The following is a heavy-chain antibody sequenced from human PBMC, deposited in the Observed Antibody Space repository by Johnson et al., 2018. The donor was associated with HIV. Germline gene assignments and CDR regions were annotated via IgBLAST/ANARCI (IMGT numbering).Heavy chain of an antibody. CDR2: IFSVGGA. V-gene: IGHV3-66*04. CDR3: AKRGDSSGDAFDI. D-gene: IGHD6-25*01. J-gene: IGHJ3*02. CDR1: GITVSSNY. Sequence: VQLVESGGGLVQPGGSLRLSCAASGITVSSNYMSWVRQAPGKGLEWVSVIFSVGGAYYADSVKGRFIISRDNSKNTLYLQMNSLRAEDTAVYYCAKRGDSSGDAFDIWGQGTMVTVSS.